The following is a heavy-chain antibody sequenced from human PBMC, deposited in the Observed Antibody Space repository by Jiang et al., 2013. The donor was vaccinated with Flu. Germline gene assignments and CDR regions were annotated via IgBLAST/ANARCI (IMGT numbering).Heavy chain of an antibody. CDR3: ARRGSSTSGMDV. Sequence: LEWMGSHLSSVTLIPDTARPSQGQVTISADKSISTAYLQWSSLKASDTAMYYCARRGSSTSGMDVWGQGTTVTVSS. V-gene: IGHV5-51*01. J-gene: IGHJ6*02. D-gene: IGHD2-2*01. CDR2: LSSVTLIP.